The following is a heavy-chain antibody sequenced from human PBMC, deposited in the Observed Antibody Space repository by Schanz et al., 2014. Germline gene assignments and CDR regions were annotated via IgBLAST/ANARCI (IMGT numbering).Heavy chain of an antibody. CDR3: ARVDSGYDSHLYYYYYYMDV. Sequence: EVQLLESGGGLAQPGGSLRLACAASGFIFSNSWMSWVRQAPGKGLEWVANIKQDGSEKYYVDSVKGRFTISRDNAKNSLYLQMNSLRAEDTAVYYCARVDSGYDSHLYYYYYYMDVWGKGTTVTVSS. CDR2: IKQDGSEK. D-gene: IGHD5-12*01. CDR1: GFIFSNSW. V-gene: IGHV3-7*03. J-gene: IGHJ6*03.